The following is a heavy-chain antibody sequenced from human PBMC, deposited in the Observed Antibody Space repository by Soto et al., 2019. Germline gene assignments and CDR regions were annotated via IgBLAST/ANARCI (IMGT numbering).Heavy chain of an antibody. CDR1: GGAISSSSYY. CDR2: IYYSGST. J-gene: IGHJ6*02. D-gene: IGHD3-3*01. Sequence: QLQLQESGPGLVKPSETLSLTCTVSGGAISSSSYYWGWIRQPPGKGLEWIGSIYYSGSTYYNPSLKRRVTISVDTSKNQFSPKLSSVHAADTAVYYCARHPFGCVLRFYPWWGMDVWGQGTTVTVSS. V-gene: IGHV4-39*01. CDR3: ARHPFGCVLRFYPWWGMDV.